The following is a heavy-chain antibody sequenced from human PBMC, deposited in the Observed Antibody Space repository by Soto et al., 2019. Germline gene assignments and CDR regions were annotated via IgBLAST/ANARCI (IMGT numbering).Heavy chain of an antibody. CDR2: IKSIADGGTT. Sequence: GGSLRLSCAASGFSFSNAWLSWVRQAPGKGLEWVGRIKSIADGGTTDYTAPVKGRFAISRDDSKNTLYLQMNSLKNEDTDVYYGPTGSTFTKNYWGQGTLVT. D-gene: IGHD3-10*01. V-gene: IGHV3-15*01. J-gene: IGHJ4*02. CDR1: GFSFSNAW. CDR3: PTGSTFTKNY.